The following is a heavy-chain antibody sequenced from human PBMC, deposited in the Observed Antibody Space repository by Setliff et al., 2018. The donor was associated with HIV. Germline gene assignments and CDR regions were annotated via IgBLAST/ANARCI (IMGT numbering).Heavy chain of an antibody. D-gene: IGHD3-16*01. CDR1: YYSIRSEYY. CDR3: VRLNTFILYTDY. V-gene: IGHV4-38-2*02. J-gene: IGHJ4*02. CDR2: LYQSGSA. Sequence: TSETLSLTCTVSYYSIRSEYYWGWVRQPPGKGLEWIGSLYQSGSAYYNPSLKSRVTMSVDTSKDQFSLRLRSVTAADTAVYYCVRLNTFILYTDYWGQGILVTVSS.